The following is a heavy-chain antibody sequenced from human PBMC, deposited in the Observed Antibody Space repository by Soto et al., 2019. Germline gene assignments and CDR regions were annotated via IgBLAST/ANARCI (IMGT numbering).Heavy chain of an antibody. D-gene: IGHD2-15*01. CDR2: IYYSGST. V-gene: IGHV4-39*01. CDR3: ARGGVLAQPARGDYYGMDV. CDR1: DGYIRSLY. J-gene: IGHJ6*02. Sequence: PSQTQSHTNPVSDGYIRSLYLRWIRPHPGKGLEWIGSIYYSGSTYYNPSLKSRVTISVDTSKNQFSLKLSSVTAADTAVYYCARGGVLAQPARGDYYGMDVWGQGTTVTVSS.